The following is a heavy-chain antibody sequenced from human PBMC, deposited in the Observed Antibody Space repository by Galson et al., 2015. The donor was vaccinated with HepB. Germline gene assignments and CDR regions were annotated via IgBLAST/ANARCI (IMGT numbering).Heavy chain of an antibody. CDR1: GGTFSSYA. V-gene: IGHV1-69*06. J-gene: IGHJ4*02. CDR2: IIPIFGTA. CDR3: ATDPDTGTVLWFRD. Sequence: SVKVSCKASGGTFSSYAISWVRQAPGQGLEWMGGIIPIFGTANYAQKFQGRVTITADKSTSTAYMELSSLRSEDTAVYYCATDPDTGTVLWFRDWGQGTLVTVSS. D-gene: IGHD3-10*01.